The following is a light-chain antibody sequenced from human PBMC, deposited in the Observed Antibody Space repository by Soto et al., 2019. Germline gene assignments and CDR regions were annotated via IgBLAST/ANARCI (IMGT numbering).Light chain of an antibody. CDR3: QQYGSSPRVT. CDR1: QSVGSN. J-gene: IGKJ5*01. CDR2: GAS. Sequence: EIVMTQSPATLSVSPGERATLSCRASQSVGSNLAWYQQKAGQAPRLLIYGASSRATGIPDRFSGSGSGTDFTLTISRLEPEDFAVYYCQQYGSSPRVTFGQGTRLEI. V-gene: IGKV3-20*01.